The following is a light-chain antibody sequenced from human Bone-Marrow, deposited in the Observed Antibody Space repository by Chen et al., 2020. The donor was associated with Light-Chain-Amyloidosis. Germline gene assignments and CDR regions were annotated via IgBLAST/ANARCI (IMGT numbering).Light chain of an antibody. CDR2: QAT. Sequence: ETTLTQSPAFMSATPGDKVNISCKASQDIDEDLNWYQQKPGKPTIFIVQQATTLVPGVPPLISGSGYGTDFTLTIHNVESEDAAFYCCLQHDNVPLTFGQGTRLEIK. J-gene: IGKJ5*01. CDR3: LQHDNVPLT. CDR1: QDIDED. V-gene: IGKV5-2*01.